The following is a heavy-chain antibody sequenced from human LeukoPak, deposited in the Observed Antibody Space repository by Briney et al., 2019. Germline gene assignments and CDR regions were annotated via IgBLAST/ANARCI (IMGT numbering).Heavy chain of an antibody. CDR1: DGSINSGYYY. D-gene: IGHD3-10*01. CDR3: ARQPKSCAPGIFITGKACWFDP. V-gene: IGHV4-39*01. CDR2: IYYSGTT. J-gene: IGHJ5*02. Sequence: SETLSLTCSVSDGSINSGYYYWAWIRQPPGKGPEWIGSIYYSGTTYPNPSLKSRVTISVDTSKNQFSLKLSSVTAADTAVYYCARQPKSCAPGIFITGKACWFDPWGQGTLVTVSP.